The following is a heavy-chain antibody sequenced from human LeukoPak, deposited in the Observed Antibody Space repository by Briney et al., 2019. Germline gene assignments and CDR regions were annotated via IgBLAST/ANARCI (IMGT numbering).Heavy chain of an antibody. CDR2: IYYSGST. CDR1: GGSISSSSYY. CDR3: AGLTYYYGSGSYYISLYYFDY. V-gene: IGHV4-39*01. Sequence: PSETLSLTCTVSGGSISSSSYYWGWIRQPPGKGLEWIGSIYYSGSTYYNPSLKSRVTISVDTSKNQFSLKLSSVTAADTAVYYCAGLTYYYGSGSYYISLYYFDYWGQGTLVTVSS. J-gene: IGHJ4*02. D-gene: IGHD3-10*01.